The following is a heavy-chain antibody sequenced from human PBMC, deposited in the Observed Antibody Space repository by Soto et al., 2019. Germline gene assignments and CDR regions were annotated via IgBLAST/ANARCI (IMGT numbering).Heavy chain of an antibody. J-gene: IGHJ4*02. CDR1: GYTFTSYG. CDR2: ISAYNGNT. D-gene: IGHD6-19*01. Sequence: ASVKVSCTASGYTFTSYGISWVRQAPGQGLEWMGWISAYNGNTNYAQKLQGRVTMTTDTSTSTAYMELRSLRSDDTAVYYCARTGDSSGWARYFDYWGQGTLVTVSS. V-gene: IGHV1-18*01. CDR3: ARTGDSSGWARYFDY.